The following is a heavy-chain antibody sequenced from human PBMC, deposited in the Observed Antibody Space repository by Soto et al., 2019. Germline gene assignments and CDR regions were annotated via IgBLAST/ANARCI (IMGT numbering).Heavy chain of an antibody. V-gene: IGHV4-61*01. D-gene: IGHD6-13*01. Sequence: SETLSLTCTVSGGSVSSGSYYWSWIRQPPGKGLEWIGYIYYSGSTNYNPSLKSRVTISVDTSKNQFSLKLSSVTAADTAVYYCATKYSSSWYSLPDSFDYLGQGTLVTV. CDR3: ATKYSSSWYSLPDSFDY. CDR2: IYYSGST. J-gene: IGHJ4*02. CDR1: GGSVSSGSYY.